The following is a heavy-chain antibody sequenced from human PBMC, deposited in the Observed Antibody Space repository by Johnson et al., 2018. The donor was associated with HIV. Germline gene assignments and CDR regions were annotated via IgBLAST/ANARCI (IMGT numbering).Heavy chain of an antibody. CDR1: GFTFSSYA. CDR2: ISYDGSNK. CDR3: AKVAVATAAGGVALDI. V-gene: IGHV3-30-3*01. J-gene: IGHJ3*02. D-gene: IGHD6-13*01. Sequence: QVQLVESGGGVVQPGRSLRLSCAASGFTFSSYAMHWVRQAPGKGLEWVAVISYDGSNKYYADSVKGRFTISQDNFNNILYLQMNSLRVEDTAVYYCAKVAVATAAGGVALDIWGPGTMVTVS.